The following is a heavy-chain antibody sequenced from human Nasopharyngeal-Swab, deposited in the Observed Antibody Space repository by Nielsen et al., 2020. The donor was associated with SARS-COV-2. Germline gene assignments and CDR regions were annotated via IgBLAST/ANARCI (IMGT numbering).Heavy chain of an antibody. CDR2: INHSGGSA. CDR1: GYTFTSYY. CDR3: ARGPVAVVVADSYFDH. Sequence: ASVKVSCKASGYTFTSYYLHWVRQAPGQGLEWMGIINHSGGSATYAQKFQRRVTFTRDTSTTTFYMELSSLRSEDTAVYYCARGPVAVVVADSYFDHWGQGTLVTVSS. V-gene: IGHV1-46*01. D-gene: IGHD2-15*01. J-gene: IGHJ4*02.